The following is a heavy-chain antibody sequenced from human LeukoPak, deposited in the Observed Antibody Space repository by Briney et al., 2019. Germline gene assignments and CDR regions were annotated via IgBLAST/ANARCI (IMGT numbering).Heavy chain of an antibody. Sequence: TGGSLRLSCAAYGFTFSNYPMHWVRQAPGKGLEWVAVISYDGSNKYFADSVKGRFTISRDNSKNTLYLQMNSLSAEDTAVYYCAREGVQWLVNDAFDMWGQGTMVTVSS. J-gene: IGHJ3*02. CDR1: GFTFSNYP. CDR2: ISYDGSNK. V-gene: IGHV3-30*04. CDR3: AREGVQWLVNDAFDM. D-gene: IGHD6-19*01.